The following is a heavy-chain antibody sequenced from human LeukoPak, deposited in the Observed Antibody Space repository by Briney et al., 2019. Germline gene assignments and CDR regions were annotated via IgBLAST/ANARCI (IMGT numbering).Heavy chain of an antibody. D-gene: IGHD3-10*01. J-gene: IGHJ4*02. Sequence: ASVKVSCKASGYTFSNYHITWVRQAPGQGLEWMGWISTYNGNTKYAQKFQGRVTMTTDTSMYTAYMELRSLRSDDTAVYYCASGARGAVEYFDYWGQGTLVTVSS. CDR2: ISTYNGNT. CDR1: GYTFSNYH. CDR3: ASGARGAVEYFDY. V-gene: IGHV1-18*01.